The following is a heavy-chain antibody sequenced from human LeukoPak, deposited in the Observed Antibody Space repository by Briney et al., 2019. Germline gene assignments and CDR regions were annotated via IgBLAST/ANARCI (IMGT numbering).Heavy chain of an antibody. Sequence: SETLSLTCAVYGGSFSGYYWSWIRQPPGKGLERIGEINHSGSTNYNPSLKSRVTISVDTSKNQFSLKLSSVTAADTAVYYCARGGDRYYFDYWGQGTLVTVSS. D-gene: IGHD4-17*01. V-gene: IGHV4-34*01. J-gene: IGHJ4*02. CDR2: INHSGST. CDR1: GGSFSGYY. CDR3: ARGGDRYYFDY.